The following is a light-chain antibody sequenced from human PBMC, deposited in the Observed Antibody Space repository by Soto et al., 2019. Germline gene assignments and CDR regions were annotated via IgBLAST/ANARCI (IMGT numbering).Light chain of an antibody. V-gene: IGKV1-39*01. Sequence: DIQMTQSPSALSASVGDRVTLTCRASQSISTYFNWYQQKPAKAPKLLIYAASSLQSGVPSRLSGSGSGTDLTFTISSLQPEDFATYYCLQGYTIPYTFGQGTKLEIK. CDR2: AAS. J-gene: IGKJ2*01. CDR3: LQGYTIPYT. CDR1: QSISTY.